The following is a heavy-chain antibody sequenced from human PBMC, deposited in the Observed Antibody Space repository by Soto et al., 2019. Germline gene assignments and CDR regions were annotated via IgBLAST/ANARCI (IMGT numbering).Heavy chain of an antibody. D-gene: IGHD2-8*01. V-gene: IGHV4-30-4*01. CDR3: ARNGALDY. Sequence: QVQLQESGPGLVKPSQTLSLTCTISGGSISSGDYYWSWIRQPPGKGLEWIGYILYSGTTNYNPSLESRLTISVDTSKNQFSLKLTSVTAADTAVYYCARNGALDYWGRGTLVTVSS. CDR2: ILYSGTT. J-gene: IGHJ4*02. CDR1: GGSISSGDYY.